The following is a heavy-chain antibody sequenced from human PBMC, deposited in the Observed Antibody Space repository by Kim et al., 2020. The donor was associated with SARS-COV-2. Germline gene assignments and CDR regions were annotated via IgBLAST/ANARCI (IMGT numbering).Heavy chain of an antibody. CDR2: ISYDGSNK. V-gene: IGHV3-30*04. CDR1: GFTFSSYA. CDR3: ARGLIGNFDY. J-gene: IGHJ4*02. Sequence: GGSLRLSCAASGFTFSSYAMHWVRQAPGKGLEWVAVISYDGSNKYYADSVKGRFTISRDNSKNTLYLQMNSLRAEDTAVYYCARGLIGNFDYWGQGTLVTVSS.